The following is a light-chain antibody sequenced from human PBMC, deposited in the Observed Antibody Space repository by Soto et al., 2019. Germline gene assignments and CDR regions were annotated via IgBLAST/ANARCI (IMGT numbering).Light chain of an antibody. Sequence: EIVLTQSPGTLSLSPVERATLSFRASQSVSSSYLAWYQQKPGQAPRLLIYGASTRATGIPARFSGSGSGTEFTLTISSLQSGDFAVYYCQQYNNWRRTFGQGTKVDIK. CDR1: QSVSSSY. V-gene: IGKV3-15*01. J-gene: IGKJ1*01. CDR2: GAS. CDR3: QQYNNWRRT.